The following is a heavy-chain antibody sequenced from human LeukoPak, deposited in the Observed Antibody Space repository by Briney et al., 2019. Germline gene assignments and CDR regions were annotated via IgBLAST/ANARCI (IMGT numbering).Heavy chain of an antibody. J-gene: IGHJ4*02. CDR3: ASEVGSYFHY. Sequence: SVKVSCKASGGTFSSYAICWVRQAPGQGLEWMGGIIPIFGTANYAQKFQGRVTITADESTSTAYRELSSLRSEDTAVYYCASEVGSYFHYWGQGTLVTVSS. D-gene: IGHD3-10*01. V-gene: IGHV1-69*13. CDR1: GGTFSSYA. CDR2: IIPIFGTA.